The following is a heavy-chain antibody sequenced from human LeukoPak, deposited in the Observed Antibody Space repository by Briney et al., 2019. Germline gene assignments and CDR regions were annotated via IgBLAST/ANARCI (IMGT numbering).Heavy chain of an antibody. CDR1: GGSFSGYY. CDR2: INHSGST. V-gene: IGHV4-34*01. CDR3: ARGIAAAGTVDY. J-gene: IGHJ4*02. D-gene: IGHD6-13*01. Sequence: SETLSLTCAVYGGSFSGYYWSWIRQPPGKGLEWIGEINHSGSTNYNPSLKSRVTISVDTSKNQFSLKLSSVTAADTAVYYRARGIAAAGTVDYWGQGTLVTVSS.